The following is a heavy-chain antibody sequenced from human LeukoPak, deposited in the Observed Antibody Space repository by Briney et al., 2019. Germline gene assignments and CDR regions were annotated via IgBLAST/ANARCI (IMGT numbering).Heavy chain of an antibody. Sequence: GGSLRLSCAASGFTFSRYWMHWVRQAPGKGPVWVSRINNDGSGTTYADSVKGRFTISRDDAKNTLYLQMNSLRAEDTAVYYCVRGGESTWSWGQGTLVTVSS. CDR3: VRGGESTWS. J-gene: IGHJ5*02. D-gene: IGHD2-15*01. CDR1: GFTFSRYW. V-gene: IGHV3-74*01. CDR2: INNDGSGT.